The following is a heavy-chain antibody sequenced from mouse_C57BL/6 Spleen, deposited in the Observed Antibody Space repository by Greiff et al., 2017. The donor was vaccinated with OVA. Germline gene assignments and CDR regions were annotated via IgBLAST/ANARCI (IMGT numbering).Heavy chain of an antibody. V-gene: IGHV1-50*01. J-gene: IGHJ2*01. CDR3: AKLGGDFDY. CDR1: GYTFTSYW. CDR2: IDPSDSYN. D-gene: IGHD4-1*01. Sequence: QVQLQQPGAELVKPGASVKLSCKASGYTFTSYWMQWVKQRPGQGLEWIGEIDPSDSYNNYNQKFKGKATLTVDTSSSTAYMQLSSLTSEDSAVYYCAKLGGDFDYWGQGTTLTVSS.